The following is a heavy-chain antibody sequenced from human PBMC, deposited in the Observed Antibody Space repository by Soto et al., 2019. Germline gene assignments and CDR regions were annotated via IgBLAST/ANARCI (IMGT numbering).Heavy chain of an antibody. Sequence: SETLSLTCTVSGGSISSSSYYWGWIRQPPGKGLEWIGSIYYSGSTYYNPSLKSRVTISVDTSKNQFSLKLSSVTAADTAVYYCARHTAMATAEWGQGTLVTVSS. V-gene: IGHV4-39*01. CDR2: IYYSGST. D-gene: IGHD5-18*01. CDR1: GGSISSSSYY. J-gene: IGHJ4*02. CDR3: ARHTAMATAE.